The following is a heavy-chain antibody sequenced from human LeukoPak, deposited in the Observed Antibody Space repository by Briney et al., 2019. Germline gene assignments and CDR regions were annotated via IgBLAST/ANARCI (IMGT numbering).Heavy chain of an antibody. CDR1: GFSFSSNS. CDR3: ARVEAVYYYGSASPYSPY. J-gene: IGHJ4*02. Sequence: GGSLRLSCAASGFSFSSNSMNWVRQAPGKGLEWVSYISGSSSTIYYADSVKGRFTISRDNAKNSLYLQMNSLRPEDTAVYHCARVEAVYYYGSASPYSPYWGQGTLVTVSS. V-gene: IGHV3-48*01. D-gene: IGHD3-10*01. CDR2: ISGSSSTI.